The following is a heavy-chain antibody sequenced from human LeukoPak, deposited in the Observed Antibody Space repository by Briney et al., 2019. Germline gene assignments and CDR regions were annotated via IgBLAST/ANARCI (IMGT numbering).Heavy chain of an antibody. J-gene: IGHJ4*02. Sequence: GGSLRLSCAASGFTFSNAWMSWVRQAPGKGLEWVGRIKSKTDGGTTDYAAPVKGRFTISRDDSKNTLYLQMNSLKTEDTAVYYCTTDYYDSSDYQSGIFDYWGQGTLVTVSS. CDR1: GFTFSNAW. D-gene: IGHD3-22*01. V-gene: IGHV3-15*01. CDR3: TTDYYDSSDYQSGIFDY. CDR2: IKSKTDGGTT.